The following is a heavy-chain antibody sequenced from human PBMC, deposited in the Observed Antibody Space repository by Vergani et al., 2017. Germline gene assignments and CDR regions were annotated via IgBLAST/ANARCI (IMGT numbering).Heavy chain of an antibody. Sequence: QVQLVQSGAEVKKPGASVQVSCKASGYTFTSYDMHWVRKAPGQGLAWMGKIYHSGGTNYAQKFQGRVTMTKDTSTSTVDMELSSLRSEDTAMSYCATDGSGGSPFAMDVWGQGTTVTVSS. CDR2: IYHSGGT. V-gene: IGHV1-46*03. CDR1: GYTFTSYD. D-gene: IGHD2-15*01. J-gene: IGHJ6*02. CDR3: ATDGSGGSPFAMDV.